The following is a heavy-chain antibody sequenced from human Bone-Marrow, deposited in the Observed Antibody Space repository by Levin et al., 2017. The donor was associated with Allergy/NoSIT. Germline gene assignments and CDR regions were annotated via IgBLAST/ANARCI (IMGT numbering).Heavy chain of an antibody. Sequence: SQTLSLTCSVSDDSVSSGRYCWSWIRQPPGGGLEWMGSIYYSGTIHYNPSLKSRVTLSIEASKNQFSLNLTSVTAADTAVYYCARGQYSSGWDQSFGYWGQGTLVSISS. CDR3: ARGQYSSGWDQSFGY. D-gene: IGHD6-19*01. CDR1: DDSVSSGRYC. V-gene: IGHV4-61*01. J-gene: IGHJ4*02. CDR2: IYYSGTI.